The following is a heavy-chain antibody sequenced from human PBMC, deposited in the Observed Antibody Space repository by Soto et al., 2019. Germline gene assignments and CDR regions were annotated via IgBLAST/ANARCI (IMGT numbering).Heavy chain of an antibody. D-gene: IGHD2-2*01. CDR2: ISGSGGST. V-gene: IGHV3-23*01. J-gene: IGHJ6*03. CDR1: GFTFSSYA. Sequence: PGGSLRLSCAASGFTFSSYAMSWVRQAPGKGLEWVSAISGSGGSTYYADSVKGRFTISRDNSKNTLYLQMNSLRAEDTALYYCAKGSYALSYYYYYMDVWGKGTTVTVSS. CDR3: AKGSYALSYYYYYMDV.